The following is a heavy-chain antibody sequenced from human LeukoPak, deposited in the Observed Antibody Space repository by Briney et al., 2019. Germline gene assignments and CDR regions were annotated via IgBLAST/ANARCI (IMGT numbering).Heavy chain of an antibody. CDR3: AVKGGYNDWDAPFDY. J-gene: IGHJ4*02. CDR2: INGGGTST. Sequence: GGSLRLSCAASGFTFSSYWMHWVRQAPGKGLMWVARINGGGTSTTYADSVKGRFTISRDNAKKALYLQMNSLGAEDTAVYYCAVKGGYNDWDAPFDYWGQGTLVTVSS. V-gene: IGHV3-74*01. D-gene: IGHD5-12*01. CDR1: GFTFSSYW.